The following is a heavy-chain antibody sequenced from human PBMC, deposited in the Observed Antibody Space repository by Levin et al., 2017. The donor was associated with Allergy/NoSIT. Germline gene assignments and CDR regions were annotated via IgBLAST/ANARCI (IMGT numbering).Heavy chain of an antibody. CDR1: GGSISGGGYH. Sequence: SQTLSLTCTVSGGSISGGGYHWTWIRQHPEKGLEWIGYIYYSGSTFYNPSLKSRLMISVDTSKNQFSLNVSSVTAADTAVYYWAREDGSTFDFLGQGALVTVAS. D-gene: IGHD2-2*03. V-gene: IGHV4-31*03. CDR2: IYYSGST. CDR3: AREDGSTFDF. J-gene: IGHJ4*02.